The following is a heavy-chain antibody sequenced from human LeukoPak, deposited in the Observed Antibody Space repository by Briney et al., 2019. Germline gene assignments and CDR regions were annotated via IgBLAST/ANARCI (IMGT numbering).Heavy chain of an antibody. Sequence: SETLSLTCSVSGGSISSFYLNWIRQPAGKGLEWIGRIYTSGSTNYNPSLKSRVTMSVDTSKNQFSLKLSSVTAADTAVYFCASSVSSSPLDPWGQGTLVTVSS. CDR2: IYTSGST. CDR3: ASSVSSSPLDP. V-gene: IGHV4-4*07. D-gene: IGHD2-2*01. J-gene: IGHJ5*02. CDR1: GGSISSFY.